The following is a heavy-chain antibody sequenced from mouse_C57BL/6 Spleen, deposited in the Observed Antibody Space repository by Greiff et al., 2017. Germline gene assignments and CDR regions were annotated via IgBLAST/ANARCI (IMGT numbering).Heavy chain of an antibody. Sequence: EVKLVESGGGLVQPGASLRLSCAASGFTFTDYYMSWVRQPPGKAPEWLALIRNKANGYTTEYTASVKGRFTISRDNSQNILYLPMNTLRAEDSSTYYCVKAAGYYDYPWFAYWGQGTLVTVSA. J-gene: IGHJ3*01. CDR2: IRNKANGYTT. D-gene: IGHD2-4*01. CDR1: GFTFTDYY. V-gene: IGHV7-4*01. CDR3: VKAAGYYDYPWFAY.